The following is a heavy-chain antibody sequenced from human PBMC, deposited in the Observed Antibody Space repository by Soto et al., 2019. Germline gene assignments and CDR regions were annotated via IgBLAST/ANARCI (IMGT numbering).Heavy chain of an antibody. J-gene: IGHJ4*02. CDR1: GFTFSGYA. D-gene: IGHD1-1*01. V-gene: IGHV3-30-3*01. CDR3: ARGGTPFDY. Sequence: QVQLVESGGGVVQPGRSLRLSCAASGFTFSGYAMHWVRQAPGKGLEWVAFISHDGSNKYYAYSVKGRFTISRDNSKNTLYLQMNSLRAEDTAVYYCARGGTPFDYWGQGTLVTVSS. CDR2: ISHDGSNK.